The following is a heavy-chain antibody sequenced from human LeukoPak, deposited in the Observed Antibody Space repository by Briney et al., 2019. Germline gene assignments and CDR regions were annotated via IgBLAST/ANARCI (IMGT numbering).Heavy chain of an antibody. D-gene: IGHD6-13*01. CDR3: ARQIAAAAATDY. CDR2: INHSGST. CDR1: GGSFSGYY. Sequence: PSETLSLTCAVCGGSFSGYYWSWIRQPPGKGLEWIGEINHSGSTNYNPSLKSRVTISVDTSKNQFSLKLSSVTAADTAVYYCARQIAAAAATDYWGQGTLVTVSS. J-gene: IGHJ4*02. V-gene: IGHV4-34*01.